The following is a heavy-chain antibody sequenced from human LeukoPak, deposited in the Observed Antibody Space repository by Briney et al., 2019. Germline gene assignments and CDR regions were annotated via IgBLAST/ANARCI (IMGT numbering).Heavy chain of an antibody. Sequence: SETLSLTCTVSGGSISSGDYYWSWIRQPPGKGLEWIGYIYYSGSTYYNPSLKSRVTISVDTSKNQFSLKLSSVTAADTAVYYCARAYSYGPGYYFDYWGQGTLVTVSS. CDR1: GGSISSGDYY. V-gene: IGHV4-30-4*01. CDR2: IYYSGST. D-gene: IGHD5-18*01. J-gene: IGHJ4*02. CDR3: ARAYSYGPGYYFDY.